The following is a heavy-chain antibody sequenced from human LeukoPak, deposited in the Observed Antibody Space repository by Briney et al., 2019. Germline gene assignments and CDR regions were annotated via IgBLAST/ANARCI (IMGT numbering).Heavy chain of an antibody. CDR3: ARDLRGSI. Sequence: GGSLRLSCTGSGFTFGDYGMSWVRQTPGKGLEWVSVIYSGGSTYYADSVKGRFTISRDNSKNTLYLQMNSLRAEDTAVYYCARDLRGSIWGQGTLVTVSS. D-gene: IGHD2/OR15-2a*01. V-gene: IGHV3-66*01. J-gene: IGHJ4*02. CDR2: IYSGGST. CDR1: GFTFGDYG.